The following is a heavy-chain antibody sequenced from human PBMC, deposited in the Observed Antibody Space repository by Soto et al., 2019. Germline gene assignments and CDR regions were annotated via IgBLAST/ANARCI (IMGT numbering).Heavy chain of an antibody. J-gene: IGHJ1*01. CDR3: GQRGAFYIGFKY. D-gene: IGHD3-16*01. Sequence: QITLKESGPTLVKPTQTLTLACTFSGFSLSTSGVGVGWIRHPPGKALAWLALIYWDAEKRYSPSLKSRLTITKDTSKHQVVLTMSNMDPVDTATYYFGQRGAFYIGFKYWGQGSPVTVSS. V-gene: IGHV2-5*02. CDR1: GFSLSTSGVG. CDR2: IYWDAEK.